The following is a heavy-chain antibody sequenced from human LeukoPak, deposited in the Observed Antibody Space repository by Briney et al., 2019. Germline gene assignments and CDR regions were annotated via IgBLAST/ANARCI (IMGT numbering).Heavy chain of an antibody. CDR1: GFTFNSVA. V-gene: IGHV3-23*01. Sequence: GGSVRLSCAASGFTFNSVARSWVRQAPGKGLEWVSAISDSSGSTYYADAVKGRFTISRDNSKSTLDLHMNSLRAEVTAKYYGARRKETTVTVLLSSYYGMNVWGQGTTATVSS. D-gene: IGHD4-17*01. J-gene: IGHJ6*02. CDR2: ISDSSGST. CDR3: ARRKETTVTVLLSSYYGMNV.